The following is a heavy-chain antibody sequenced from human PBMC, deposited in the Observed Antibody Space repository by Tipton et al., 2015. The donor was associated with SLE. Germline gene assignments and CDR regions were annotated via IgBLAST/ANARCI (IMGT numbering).Heavy chain of an antibody. Sequence: TLSLTCAVSGGSISSGGYSWSWIRQPPGKGLEWIGYIYHSGSAYYNPSLKSRVTISVDRSKNQFSLKLSSVTAADTAVYNCARGDRGSQGDFDIWGQGTMVTVSS. V-gene: IGHV4-30-2*01. CDR1: GGSISSGGYS. CDR2: IYHSGSA. CDR3: ARGDRGSQGDFDI. J-gene: IGHJ3*02. D-gene: IGHD3-10*01.